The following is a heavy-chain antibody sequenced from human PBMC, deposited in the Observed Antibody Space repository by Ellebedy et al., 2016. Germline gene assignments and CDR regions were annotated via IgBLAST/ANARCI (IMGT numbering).Heavy chain of an antibody. D-gene: IGHD3-16*01. CDR3: ANNQNTLGGGLNY. V-gene: IGHV3-53*01. CDR1: GFTVSSNY. J-gene: IGHJ4*02. CDR2: IYSGGST. Sequence: GESLKISXAASGFTVSSNYMSWVRQAPGKGLEWVSVIYSGGSTYYADSVKGRFTISRDNSKNTLYLQMNSLRAEDTAVYYCANNQNTLGGGLNYWGQGTLVTVSS.